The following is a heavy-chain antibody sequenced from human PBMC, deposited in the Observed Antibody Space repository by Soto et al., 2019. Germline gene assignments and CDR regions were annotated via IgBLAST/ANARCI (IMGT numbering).Heavy chain of an antibody. CDR2: ISGSGGST. CDR3: AKARQDIVVAYYMDV. V-gene: IGHV3-23*01. J-gene: IGHJ6*03. D-gene: IGHD2-2*01. Sequence: ESVGGLVQPGGSLRLSCAASGFTFSSYAMSWVRQAPGKGLEWVSAISGSGGSTYYADSVKGRFTISRDNSKNTLYLQMNSLRAEDTAVYYSAKARQDIVVAYYMDVWGKGTTVTVSS. CDR1: GFTFSSYA.